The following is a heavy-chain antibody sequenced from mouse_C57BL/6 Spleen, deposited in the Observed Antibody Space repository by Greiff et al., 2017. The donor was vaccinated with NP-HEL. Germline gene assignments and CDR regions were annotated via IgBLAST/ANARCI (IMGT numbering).Heavy chain of an antibody. V-gene: IGHV5-4*01. D-gene: IGHD1-1*01. CDR2: ISDGGSYT. J-gene: IGHJ4*01. CDR3: ARDDGSSLPMDY. CDR1: GFTFSSYA. Sequence: EVHLVESGGGLVKPGGSLKLSCAASGFTFSSYAMSWVRQTPEKRLEWVATISDGGSYTYYPDNVKGRFTISRDNAKNNLYLQMSHLKSEDTAMYYCARDDGSSLPMDYWGQGTSVTVSS.